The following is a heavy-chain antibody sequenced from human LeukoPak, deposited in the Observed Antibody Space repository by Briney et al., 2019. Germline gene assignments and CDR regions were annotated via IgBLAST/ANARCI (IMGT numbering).Heavy chain of an antibody. CDR2: LYTSGST. D-gene: IGHD3-3*01. CDR3: ARGGGYYTPQDS. J-gene: IGHJ4*02. V-gene: IGHV4-61*02. CDR1: GGSISSGSYY. Sequence: SETLSLTCTVSGGSISSGSYYWSWIRQPAGKGLEWIGRLYTSGSTNYNPSLKTRVTISVDTSKNQISLKLSSVTAADTAVYYCARGGGYYTPQDSWGQGTLVTVSS.